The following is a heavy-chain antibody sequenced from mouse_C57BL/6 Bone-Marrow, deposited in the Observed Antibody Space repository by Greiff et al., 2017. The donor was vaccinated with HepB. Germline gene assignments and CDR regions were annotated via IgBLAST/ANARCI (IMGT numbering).Heavy chain of an antibody. CDR1: GFSLTSYG. V-gene: IGHV2-6*01. CDR2: IGGVGST. CDR3: ASWIYYGNLRRAMDY. D-gene: IGHD2-1*01. Sequence: QVTLKVSGPGLVAPSQSLSITCTVSGFSLTSYGVDWVRQSPGKGLEWLGVIGGVGSTNYNSALKSRLSISKDNSKSQVFLKMNSLQTDDTAMYYCASWIYYGNLRRAMDYWGQGTSVTVSS. J-gene: IGHJ4*01.